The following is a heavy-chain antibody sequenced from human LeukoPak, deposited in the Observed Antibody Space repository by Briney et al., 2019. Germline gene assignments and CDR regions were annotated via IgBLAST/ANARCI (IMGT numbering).Heavy chain of an antibody. CDR2: TYYRSKWYN. D-gene: IGHD3-3*02. CDR3: ARDLEKHAFYYYYGMDV. Sequence: SQTLSLTCAISGDSVSSNSAAWNWIKQSPSRGLEWLGRTYYRSKWYNDYAVSVKSRITINPDTSKNQFSLQLNSVTPEDTAVYYCARDLEKHAFYYYYGMDVWGQGTTVTVSS. J-gene: IGHJ6*02. V-gene: IGHV6-1*01. CDR1: GDSVSSNSAA.